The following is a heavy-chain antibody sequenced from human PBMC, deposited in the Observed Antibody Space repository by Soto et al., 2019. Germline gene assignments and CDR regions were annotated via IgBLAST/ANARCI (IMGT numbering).Heavy chain of an antibody. Sequence: PGGSLRLSCAASGFTFNNYPMTWVRQAPGKGLEWVATISATGGSTYYADSVKGRFTISRDNSKNTLYLQMNGLRVEDTAVYYCAKDRLAGNFDYWGQGTQVNVSS. CDR1: GFTFNNYP. CDR3: AKDRLAGNFDY. CDR2: ISATGGST. V-gene: IGHV3-23*01. J-gene: IGHJ4*02.